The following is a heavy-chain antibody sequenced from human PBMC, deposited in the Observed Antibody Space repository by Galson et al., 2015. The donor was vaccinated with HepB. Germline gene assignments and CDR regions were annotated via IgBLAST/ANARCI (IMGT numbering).Heavy chain of an antibody. Sequence: SVKVSCKASGYTFTGYYMHWVRQAPGQGLEWMGWINPNSGGTNYAQKFQGRVTMTRDTSISTAYMELSRLRSDDTAVYYCARARGGYCSSTSCSNWFDPWGQGTLVTVSS. CDR3: ARARGGYCSSTSCSNWFDP. CDR2: INPNSGGT. V-gene: IGHV1-2*02. CDR1: GYTFTGYY. D-gene: IGHD2-2*01. J-gene: IGHJ5*02.